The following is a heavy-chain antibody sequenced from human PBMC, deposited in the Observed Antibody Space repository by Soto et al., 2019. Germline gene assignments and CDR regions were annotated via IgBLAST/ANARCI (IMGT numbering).Heavy chain of an antibody. CDR2: IYYSGST. CDR3: ARVKDYYDSSGYYGSKGYYFDY. CDR1: GGSISSYY. V-gene: IGHV4-59*01. Sequence: PSETLSLTCTVSGGSISSYYWSWIRQPPGKGLERIGYIYYSGSTNYNPSLKSRVTISVDTSKNQFSLKLSSVTAADTAVYYCARVKDYYDSSGYYGSKGYYFDYWGQGTLVTVSS. J-gene: IGHJ4*02. D-gene: IGHD3-22*01.